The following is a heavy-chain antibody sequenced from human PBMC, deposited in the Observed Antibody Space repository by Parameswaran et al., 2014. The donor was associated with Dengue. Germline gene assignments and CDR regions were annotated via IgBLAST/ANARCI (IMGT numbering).Heavy chain of an antibody. V-gene: IGHV1-2*02. CDR2: INPNSGGT. J-gene: IGHJ4*02. D-gene: IGHD5-18*01. Sequence: WVRQAPGQGLEWMGWINPNSGGTNYAQKFQGRVTMTRDTSISTAYMELSRLRSDDTAVYYCARAIQLWPTDFDYWGQGTLVTVSS. CDR3: ARAIQLWPTDFDY.